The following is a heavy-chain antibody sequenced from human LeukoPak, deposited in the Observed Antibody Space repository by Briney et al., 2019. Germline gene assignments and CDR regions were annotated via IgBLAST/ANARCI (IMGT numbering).Heavy chain of an antibody. CDR3: ATQSIAVTGRYYFDY. V-gene: IGHV3-30*03. Sequence: PGGSLRLSCAASGFTFSSYGMHWVRQAPGKGLEWVAVMSYDGSNKYYADSVKGRFTISRDNSKNTLYLQMNSLRAEDTAVYYCATQSIAVTGRYYFDYWGQGTLVTVSS. D-gene: IGHD6-19*01. CDR2: MSYDGSNK. J-gene: IGHJ4*02. CDR1: GFTFSSYG.